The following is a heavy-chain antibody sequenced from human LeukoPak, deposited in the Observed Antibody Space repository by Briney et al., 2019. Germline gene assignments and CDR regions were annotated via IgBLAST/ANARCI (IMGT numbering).Heavy chain of an antibody. D-gene: IGHD6-25*01. Sequence: PSETLSLTCTVSGGSVSSYYWSWIRQPPGKGLECIGYIYNSGSTNYNPSLKSRVSISVDTSKNQFSLKLSSVTAADTAVYYCARSAIDAFDIWGQGTMVTVSS. CDR2: IYNSGST. J-gene: IGHJ3*02. V-gene: IGHV4-59*08. CDR1: GGSVSSYY. CDR3: ARSAIDAFDI.